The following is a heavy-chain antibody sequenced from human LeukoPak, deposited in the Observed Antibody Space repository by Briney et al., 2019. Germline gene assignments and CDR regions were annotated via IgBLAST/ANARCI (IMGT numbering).Heavy chain of an antibody. Sequence: PGGSLRLSCAASGFAFSTYSMNWVRQAPGKGLEWVSSISSSSTYIYYADSMKGRVTISRDNAKNSLYLQMNSLRAEDTAVYYCARVLSGCETTRCELDYWAQGTLVTVSS. D-gene: IGHD1-26*01. J-gene: IGHJ4*02. V-gene: IGHV3-21*01. CDR3: ARVLSGCETTRCELDY. CDR2: ISSSSTYI. CDR1: GFAFSTYS.